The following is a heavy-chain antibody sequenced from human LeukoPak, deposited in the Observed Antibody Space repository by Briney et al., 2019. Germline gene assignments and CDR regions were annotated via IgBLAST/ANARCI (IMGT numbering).Heavy chain of an antibody. CDR1: GFIVSSNY. V-gene: IGHV3-53*01. D-gene: IGHD5-12*01. J-gene: IGHJ4*02. Sequence: GGSLRLSCAASGFIVSSNYVSWVRQTPGKGLEWVSTIYPGGTTYYTDSVKGRFTISRDNAKNSLYLQMNSLRAEDTAVYYCARDLESHVDIVATTPFDYWGQGTLVTVSS. CDR3: ARDLESHVDIVATTPFDY. CDR2: IYPGGTT.